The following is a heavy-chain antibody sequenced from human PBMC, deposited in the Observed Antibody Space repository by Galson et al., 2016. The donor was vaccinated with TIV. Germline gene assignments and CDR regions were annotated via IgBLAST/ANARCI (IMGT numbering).Heavy chain of an antibody. D-gene: IGHD7-27*01. CDR3: VTHRWGGKEGEKDAFDT. CDR2: INPSNGGT. Sequence: SVKVSCKASGYSFSDYYMHWVRQAPGQGLEWMGWINPSNGGTKYAQKFQGRVTMTRDTSISTAYMEVTRLRGDDTAVYYCVTHRWGGKEGEKDAFDTWGQGTLVTVSS. V-gene: IGHV1-2*02. J-gene: IGHJ3*02. CDR1: GYSFSDYY.